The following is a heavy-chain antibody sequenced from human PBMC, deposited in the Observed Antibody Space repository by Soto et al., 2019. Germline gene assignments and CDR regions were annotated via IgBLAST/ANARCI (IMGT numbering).Heavy chain of an antibody. J-gene: IGHJ6*03. CDR3: ASPSEGTGVEYYMDV. D-gene: IGHD2-8*02. CDR2: IYYSGST. V-gene: IGHV4-39*01. Sequence: SETLSLTCTVSGGSISSSSYYWGWIRQPPGKGLEWIGSIYYSGSTYYNPSLKSRVTISVDTSKNQFSLKLSSVTAADTAVYYCASPSEGTGVEYYMDVWGKGTTVTVSS. CDR1: GGSISSSSYY.